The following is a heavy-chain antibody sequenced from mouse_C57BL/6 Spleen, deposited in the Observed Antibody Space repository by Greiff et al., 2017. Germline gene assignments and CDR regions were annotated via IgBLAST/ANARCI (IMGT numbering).Heavy chain of an antibody. J-gene: IGHJ3*01. CDR1: GYTFTDYN. CDR2: INPNNGGT. D-gene: IGHD2-3*01. V-gene: IGHV1-18*01. CDR3: ARRGWLLTFAY. Sequence: EVQLQQSGPELVKPGASVKIPCKASGYTFTDYNMDWVKQSHGKSLEWIGDINPNNGGTIYNQKFKGKATLTVDKSSSTAYMELRSLTSEDTAVYYCARRGWLLTFAYWGQGTLVTVSA.